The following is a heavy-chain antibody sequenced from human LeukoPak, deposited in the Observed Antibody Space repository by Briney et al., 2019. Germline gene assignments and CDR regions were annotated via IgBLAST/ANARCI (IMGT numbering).Heavy chain of an antibody. CDR1: GFTFDDYG. V-gene: IGHV3-20*04. CDR3: ARAITSSGYGYYFDY. Sequence: GSLRLSCAASGFTFDDYGMSWVRQAPGKGLEWVSGINWNGGSTGYADSVKGRFTISRDNSKNTLYLQMNSLRAEDTAVYYCARAITSSGYGYYFDYWGQGTLVTVSS. D-gene: IGHD5-12*01. CDR2: INWNGGST. J-gene: IGHJ4*02.